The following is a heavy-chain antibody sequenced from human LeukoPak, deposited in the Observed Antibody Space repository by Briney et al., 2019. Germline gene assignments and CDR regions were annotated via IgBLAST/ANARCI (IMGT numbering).Heavy chain of an antibody. Sequence: GGSLRLSCVASGFTFSSYSMNWVRQAPGKGLEWVSSISSSSSYIYYADSVKGPFTISRDNAKNSLYLQMNSLRAEDTAVYYCARSLGKQLRNAFDIWGQGTMVTVSS. V-gene: IGHV3-21*01. CDR1: GFTFSSYS. J-gene: IGHJ3*02. CDR3: ARSLGKQLRNAFDI. D-gene: IGHD1-26*01. CDR2: ISSSSSYI.